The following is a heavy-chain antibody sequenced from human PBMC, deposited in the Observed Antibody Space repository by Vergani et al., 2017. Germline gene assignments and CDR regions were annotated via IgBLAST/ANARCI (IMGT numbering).Heavy chain of an antibody. Sequence: EVQLLESGGGLVQPGGSLRLSCAASGFTFSSYGMSWVRQAPGKGLEWVSAISGSGDSTHYADSVKGRFTISRDNAKNSLYLQMNSLRAEDTAVYYCVRLRFGGVIVNWGQGTLVTVSS. V-gene: IGHV3-23*01. CDR3: VRLRFGGVIVN. D-gene: IGHD3-16*02. CDR1: GFTFSSYG. J-gene: IGHJ4*02. CDR2: ISGSGDST.